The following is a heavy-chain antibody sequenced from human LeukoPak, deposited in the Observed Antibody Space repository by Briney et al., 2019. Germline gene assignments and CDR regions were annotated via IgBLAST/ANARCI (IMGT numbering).Heavy chain of an antibody. V-gene: IGHV3-30-3*01. CDR3: ARGGRSSPPVDYGMDL. D-gene: IGHD6-13*01. Sequence: PGGSLRLSCAASGFTFSSYAMHWVRQAPGKGLEWMAVISYDGSNKYYADSVKGRFTISRDNSKNTLYLQMNSLRAEDTAVYYCARGGRSSPPVDYGMDLWGQGTTVTVSS. J-gene: IGHJ6*02. CDR1: GFTFSSYA. CDR2: ISYDGSNK.